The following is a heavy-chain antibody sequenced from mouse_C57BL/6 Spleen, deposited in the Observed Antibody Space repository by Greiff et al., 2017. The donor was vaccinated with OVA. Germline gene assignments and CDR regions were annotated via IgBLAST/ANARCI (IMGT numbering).Heavy chain of an antibody. Sequence: VQLQQSGPELVKPGASVKMSCKASGYTFTDYYMHWVKQRHGKRLEWIGDINPDNGGTNYNKKFKGKATMTVDTSSSTAYMELSSLTSEDSAVYYFYRRTKAQVYGYWGQGTPVTVST. J-gene: IGHJ2*01. V-gene: IGHV1-26*01. CDR1: GYTFTDYY. D-gene: IGHD1-1*02. CDR2: INPDNGGT. CDR3: YRRTKAQVYGY.